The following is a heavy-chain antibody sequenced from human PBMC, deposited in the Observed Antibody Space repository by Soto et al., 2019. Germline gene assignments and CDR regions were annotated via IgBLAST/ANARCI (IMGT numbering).Heavy chain of an antibody. CDR3: AREDIVARGVDY. Sequence: QVQLQESGPGLVKPSQTLSLTCTVSGGSISSGGYYWSWIRQHPGKGLEWIGYIYYSGSTYYNPSLKSRVTISVDTSKNQFSLKLSSVTAADTAVYCCAREDIVARGVDYWGQGTLVTVSS. CDR1: GGSISSGGYY. D-gene: IGHD5-12*01. V-gene: IGHV4-31*03. J-gene: IGHJ4*02. CDR2: IYYSGST.